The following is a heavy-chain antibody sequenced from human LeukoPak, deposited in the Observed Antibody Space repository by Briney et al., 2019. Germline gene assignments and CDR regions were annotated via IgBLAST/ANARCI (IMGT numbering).Heavy chain of an antibody. V-gene: IGHV4-59*01. Sequence: SETLSLTCTVSGGSISSYYRSWIRQPPGRGLEWIGYIYYTGSTNYNPSLRSRVTISVDTSKNQFSLKLSSVTAADAALYYCARMIRGNYFHYGGQGTLVTVSS. CDR2: IYYTGST. D-gene: IGHD3-22*01. CDR3: ARMIRGNYFHY. CDR1: GGSISSYY. J-gene: IGHJ4*02.